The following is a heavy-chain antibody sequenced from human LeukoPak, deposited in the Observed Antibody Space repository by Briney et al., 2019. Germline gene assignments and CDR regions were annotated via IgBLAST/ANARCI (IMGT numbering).Heavy chain of an antibody. V-gene: IGHV3-30*02. CDR3: AKDRGNYSPVRFDP. CDR2: IRYDGSNK. CDR1: GFTFSSYG. J-gene: IGHJ5*02. D-gene: IGHD3-16*01. Sequence: GGSLRLSCAASGFTFSSYGMHWVRQAPGKGLEWVAFIRYDGSNKYYADSVKGRFTISRDNSKNTLYLQMNSLRAENTAVYYCAKDRGNYSPVRFDPWGQGTLVTVSS.